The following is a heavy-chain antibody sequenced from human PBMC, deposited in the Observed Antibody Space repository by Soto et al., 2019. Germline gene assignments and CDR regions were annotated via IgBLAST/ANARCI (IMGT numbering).Heavy chain of an antibody. CDR3: ARVSAGGTRWFDS. D-gene: IGHD6-13*01. CDR1: GGSIITGVWY. V-gene: IGHV4-31*03. J-gene: IGHJ5*01. Sequence: QVQLQESGPGLVKPSQTLSLTGSVSGGSIITGVWYWSYVREHPGKGLEGIGDIYYRGTTSYNTFIGSRVTISRDRSKNQVSLKVNSVTAAVSAVYYCARVSAGGTRWFDSWGQGMRVTVSS. CDR2: IYYRGTT.